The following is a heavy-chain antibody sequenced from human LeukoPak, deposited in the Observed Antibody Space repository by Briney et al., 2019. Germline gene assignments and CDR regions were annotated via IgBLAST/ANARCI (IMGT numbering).Heavy chain of an antibody. CDR1: GFTFSSYG. J-gene: IGHJ6*03. CDR3: AKGPLHRPPLDYYYYYMDV. CDR2: IRYDGSNK. Sequence: PGGSLRLSCAASGFTFSSYGMRWVRQAPGKGLEWVAFIRYDGSNKYYADSVKGRFTISRDNSKNTLYLQMNSLRAEDTAVYYCAKGPLHRPPLDYYYYYMDVWGKGTTVTVSS. V-gene: IGHV3-30*02.